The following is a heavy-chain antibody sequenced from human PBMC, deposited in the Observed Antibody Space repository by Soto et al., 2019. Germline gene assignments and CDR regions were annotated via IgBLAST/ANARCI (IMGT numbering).Heavy chain of an antibody. CDR1: GGSISSSNW. Sequence: SETLSLTGAVSGGSISSSNWWRWVRQPPGKGREWSGEIYHSGSTNYNPSLKSRVTISVEKSKNQFSLKLSSVTAADTAVYYCARLNTDSTTNYYYYGMDFWGQGTTVTVSS. CDR2: IYHSGST. CDR3: ARLNTDSTTNYYYYGMDF. D-gene: IGHD4-17*01. V-gene: IGHV4-4*02. J-gene: IGHJ6*02.